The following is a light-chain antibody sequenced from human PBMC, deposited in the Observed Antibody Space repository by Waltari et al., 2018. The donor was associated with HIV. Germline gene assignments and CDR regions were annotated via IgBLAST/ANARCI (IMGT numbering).Light chain of an antibody. CDR3: SSYTSSTTQV. CDR1: SSDVGGYNY. CDR2: EVN. J-gene: IGLJ2*01. Sequence: QSALTQPASVSGSPGQSITISCTGTSSDVGGYNYVSWYQQYPGKAPKAVGHEVNNRPSGVSVRFSGSKSGNTASLTISGLQAGDEADYYCSSYTSSTTQVFGGGTKLTVL. V-gene: IGLV2-14*01.